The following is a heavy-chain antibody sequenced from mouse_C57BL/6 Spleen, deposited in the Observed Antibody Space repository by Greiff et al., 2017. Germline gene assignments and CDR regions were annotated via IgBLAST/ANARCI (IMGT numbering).Heavy chain of an antibody. D-gene: IGHD1-3*01. CDR2: IYPRSGNN. V-gene: IGHV1-81*01. CDR3: ARSLEWGDYYAMDY. J-gene: IGHJ4*01. CDR1: GYTFTSYG. Sequence: QVQLQQSGAELARPGASVKLSCKASGYTFTSYGISWVKQRTGQGLEWIGEIYPRSGNNYYNEKFKGKATLTADKSSSTAYMELRSLTSEDSAVYFCARSLEWGDYYAMDYWGQGTSVTVSS.